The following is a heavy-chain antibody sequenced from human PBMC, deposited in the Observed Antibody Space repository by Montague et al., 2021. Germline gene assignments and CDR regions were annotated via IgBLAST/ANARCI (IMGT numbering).Heavy chain of an antibody. CDR2: IYYNGTT. Sequence: SETVSLTCTVSGGSISSASYYWGWIRQPPGKGLEFIGVIYYNGTTYHNPSLKSRVTVSMDTSKNQFSLKLSSVTAADTAVYYCARSLYCRGGSCYSGFDPWGQGTLVTASS. D-gene: IGHD2-15*01. V-gene: IGHV4-39*01. CDR3: ARSLYCRGGSCYSGFDP. J-gene: IGHJ5*02. CDR1: GGSISSASYY.